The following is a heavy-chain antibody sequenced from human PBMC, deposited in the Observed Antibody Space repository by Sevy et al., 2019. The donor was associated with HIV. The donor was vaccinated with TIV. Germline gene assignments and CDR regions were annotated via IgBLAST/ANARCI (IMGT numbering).Heavy chain of an antibody. V-gene: IGHV3-7*01. J-gene: IGHJ4*02. D-gene: IGHD2-21*01. CDR3: VKAIQSEGSF. Sequence: GGSLRLSCVASGFSLESYWMNWVRQAPGKPLEWVANIKEDDTVKYYVESVKGRFTISRDNGRNLVYLLMNNLKVEDTALYYYVKAIQSEGSFWGQGTRVTVSS. CDR1: GFSLESYW. CDR2: IKEDDTVK.